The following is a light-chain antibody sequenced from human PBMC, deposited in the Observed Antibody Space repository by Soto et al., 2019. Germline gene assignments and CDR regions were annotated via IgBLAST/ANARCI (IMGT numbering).Light chain of an antibody. CDR1: SSDVGGYNY. V-gene: IGLV2-14*03. J-gene: IGLJ1*01. CDR2: DVT. CDR3: SSYRSSSPVYV. Sequence: QSALTQPASVSGTPGQSITLSCTGTSSDVGGYNYVSWYQQHPGKAPKLLIYDVTNRPSGVSNRFSGSKSGNTASLTISGLQAEDEADYYCSSYRSSSPVYVFRPGTKLTVL.